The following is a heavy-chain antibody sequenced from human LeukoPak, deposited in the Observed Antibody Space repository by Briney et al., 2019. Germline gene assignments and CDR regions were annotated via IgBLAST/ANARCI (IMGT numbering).Heavy chain of an antibody. CDR1: AFTFDDYG. V-gene: IGHV3-20*04. Sequence: PGGSLRLSCAASAFTFDDYGMSWVRQAPGKGLEWVSGINWNGGSTGYADSVKGRFTISRDNAKNSLYLQMNSLRAEDTAVYYCAKDAMTTVMPDYWGQGTLVTVSS. CDR3: AKDAMTTVMPDY. D-gene: IGHD4-17*01. CDR2: INWNGGST. J-gene: IGHJ4*02.